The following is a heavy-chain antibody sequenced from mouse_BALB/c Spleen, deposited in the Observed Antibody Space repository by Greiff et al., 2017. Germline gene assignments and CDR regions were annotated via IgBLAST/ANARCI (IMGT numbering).Heavy chain of an antibody. CDR3: ASEGGRGAWFAY. CDR1: GYSFTDYY. D-gene: IGHD3-3*01. J-gene: IGHJ3*01. Sequence: VQLQQSGPELVKTGASVKISCKASGYSFTDYYMHWVKQSPEKSFEWIGEINPSTGGTSYNQKFKGKATLTVDKSSSTAYMQLKSLTSEDSAVYYCASEGGRGAWFAYWGQGTLVTVSA. V-gene: IGHV1-42*01. CDR2: INPSTGGT.